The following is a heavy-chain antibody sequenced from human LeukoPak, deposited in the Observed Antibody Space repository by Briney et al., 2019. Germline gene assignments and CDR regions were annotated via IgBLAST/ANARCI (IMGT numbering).Heavy chain of an antibody. J-gene: IGHJ4*02. CDR2: ISSSSSYI. CDR1: GFTFSTYS. CDR3: ARDQYYASGSYYNSSKGYFDY. Sequence: KAGGSLRLSCAASGFTFSTYSMNWVRQAPGMGLEWVSSISSSSSYIYYADSVKGRFTISRDNAKNSLFLQMNSLRAEDTAVYYCARDQYYASGSYYNSSKGYFDYWGQGTLVTVSS. D-gene: IGHD3-10*01. V-gene: IGHV3-21*01.